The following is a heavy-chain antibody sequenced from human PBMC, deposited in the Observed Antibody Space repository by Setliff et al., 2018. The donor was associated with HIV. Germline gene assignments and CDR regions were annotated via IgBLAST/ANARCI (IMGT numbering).Heavy chain of an antibody. D-gene: IGHD5-18*01. CDR1: GGSVNRATYY. CDR2: IDYSGSA. CDR3: AREGKTAMVTKYFDY. J-gene: IGHJ4*02. Sequence: PSETLSLTCTVSGGSVNRATYYWSWIRQHPGKGLEWIGYIDYSGSAFYNPSLKSRITISVDTSKNQFSLRMKSVTAADTAMYYCAREGKTAMVTKYFDYWGQGTMVTVSS. V-gene: IGHV4-31*03.